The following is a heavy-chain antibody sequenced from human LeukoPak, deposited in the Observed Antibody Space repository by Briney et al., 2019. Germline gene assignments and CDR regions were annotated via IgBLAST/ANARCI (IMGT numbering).Heavy chain of an antibody. J-gene: IGHJ3*02. CDR2: MTNRGTH. CDR1: GSSPSSTYS. V-gene: IGHV4-38-2*01. D-gene: IGHD3-3*01. Sequence: SETLSLTCVVSGSSPSSTYSWGWFRQPPGKGLEWTGSMTNRGTHSYHPPLKSRATSSEATSKNHFSLKVTSGTPAATAVYYWARKSSISTRRSPHKNAFDIWGQGAMVIVSS. CDR3: ARKSSISTRRSPHKNAFDI.